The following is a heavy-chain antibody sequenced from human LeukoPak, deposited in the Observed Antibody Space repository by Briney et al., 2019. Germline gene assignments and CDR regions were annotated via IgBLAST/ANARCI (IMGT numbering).Heavy chain of an antibody. J-gene: IGHJ4*02. Sequence: GGSLRLSCSASGFILRSHAMHWVREAPGKGLEYVSRISDNGGSTYYADSVKGRFTISRDNSKNTLYLQMSSLRAVDTAVYYCVKDNEAGGSPFDRWGQGTLVTVSS. CDR1: GFILRSHA. CDR2: ISDNGGST. D-gene: IGHD1-1*01. CDR3: VKDNEAGGSPFDR. V-gene: IGHV3-64D*06.